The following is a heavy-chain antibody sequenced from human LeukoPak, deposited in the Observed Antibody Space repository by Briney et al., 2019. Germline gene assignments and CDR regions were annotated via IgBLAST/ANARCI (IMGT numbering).Heavy chain of an antibody. V-gene: IGHV4-59*01. CDR1: GGSISGFY. CDR3: ASSFKDPYSWFDP. J-gene: IGHJ5*02. D-gene: IGHD2-15*01. CDR2: ISDSGST. Sequence: SETLSLTCTVSGGSISGFYWCWIRQPPGQGLDWIGCISDSGSTIYNASPKSRVTMSIDTSKNQSSLRLTSVTAADTAVYFCASSFKDPYSWFDPWGQGTLVTVSS.